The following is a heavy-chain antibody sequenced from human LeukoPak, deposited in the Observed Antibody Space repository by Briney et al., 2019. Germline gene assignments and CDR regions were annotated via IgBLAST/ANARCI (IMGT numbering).Heavy chain of an antibody. CDR3: ARSTNYDSSGYYHDY. V-gene: IGHV3-11*04. CDR2: IGSSGSTI. CDR1: GFTFSDYY. D-gene: IGHD3-22*01. J-gene: IGHJ4*02. Sequence: GGSLRLSCAASGFTFSDYYMSWIRQAPGKGLEWVSYIGSSGSTIYYADSVKGRFTISRDNAKNSLYLQMNSLRAEDTAVYYCARSTNYDSSGYYHDYWGQGTLVTVSS.